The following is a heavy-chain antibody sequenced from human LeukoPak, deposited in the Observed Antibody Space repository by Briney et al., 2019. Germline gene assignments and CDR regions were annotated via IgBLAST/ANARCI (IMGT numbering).Heavy chain of an antibody. Sequence: GGSLSLSCAASGFTFSSYAMSWVRQAPGKGLEWVSAISGSGGNTYYADTVKGRFTISRDDSKNTLYLQMNSLRAEDTAVYYCAKGPDVVATIFDYWGQGTLVTVSS. D-gene: IGHD5-12*01. CDR2: ISGSGGNT. J-gene: IGHJ4*02. V-gene: IGHV3-23*01. CDR1: GFTFSSYA. CDR3: AKGPDVVATIFDY.